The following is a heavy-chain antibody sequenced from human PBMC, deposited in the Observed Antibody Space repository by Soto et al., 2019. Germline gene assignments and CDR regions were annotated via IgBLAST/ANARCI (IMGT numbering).Heavy chain of an antibody. J-gene: IGHJ4*02. V-gene: IGHV4-39*07. CDR3: ARDKITGLFDY. Sequence: SETLSLTCTVSGDSISTNNYFWGWIRQPPGKGLEWVGEINHSGSTNYNPSLKSRVTISVDTSKNQFSLKLTSVTAADTAVYYCARDKITGLFDYWGRGTLVTVSS. CDR1: GDSISTNNYF. CDR2: INHSGST. D-gene: IGHD2-8*02.